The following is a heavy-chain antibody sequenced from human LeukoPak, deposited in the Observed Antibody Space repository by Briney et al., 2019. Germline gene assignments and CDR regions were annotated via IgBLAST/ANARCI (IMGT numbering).Heavy chain of an antibody. Sequence: SETLSLTCTVSGGSISSSSYYWGWIRQPPGKGLEWIGSIYYSGSTYYNPSLKSRVTISVDTSKNQFSLKLSSVTAADTAVYYCARISGYCSSTSCYTGLVDYWGQGTLVTVSS. J-gene: IGHJ4*02. CDR1: GGSISSSSYY. CDR3: ARISGYCSSTSCYTGLVDY. CDR2: IYYSGST. D-gene: IGHD2-2*02. V-gene: IGHV4-39*07.